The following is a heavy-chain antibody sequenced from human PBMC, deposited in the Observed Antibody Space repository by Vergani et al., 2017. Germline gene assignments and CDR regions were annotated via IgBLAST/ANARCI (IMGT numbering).Heavy chain of an antibody. Sequence: QVQLQESGPGLVKPSETLSLTCAVSGYSISTGYYWGWIRQPPGKGLRWIGSIYHSGSTSYNPSLKSRVTISVDTSTSTVFMELSSLRSEDTAVYYCARGCGSTSCYKRGEDWFDPWGQGTLVTVSS. CDR2: IYHSGST. D-gene: IGHD2-2*02. V-gene: IGHV4-38-2*01. J-gene: IGHJ5*02. CDR1: GYSISTGYY. CDR3: ARGCGSTSCYKRGEDWFDP.